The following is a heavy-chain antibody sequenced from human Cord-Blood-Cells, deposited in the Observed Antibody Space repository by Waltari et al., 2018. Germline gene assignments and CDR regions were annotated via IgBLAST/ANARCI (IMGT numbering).Heavy chain of an antibody. Sequence: QVQLVQSGAEVKKPGSSVKVSCKASGCSFSSYAISWARQAPGQGLEWMGGIIPIFGTANYAQKFQGRVTITADESTSTAYMELSSLRSEDTAVYYCARDYYDSSGYYYYYYGMDVWGQGTTVTVSS. V-gene: IGHV1-69*12. CDR1: GCSFSSYA. CDR2: IIPIFGTA. D-gene: IGHD3-22*01. J-gene: IGHJ6*02. CDR3: ARDYYDSSGYYYYYYGMDV.